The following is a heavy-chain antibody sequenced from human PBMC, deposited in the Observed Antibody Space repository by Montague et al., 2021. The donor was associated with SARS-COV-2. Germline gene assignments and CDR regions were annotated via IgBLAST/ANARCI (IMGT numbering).Heavy chain of an antibody. CDR2: TYYRSKWYN. D-gene: IGHD1-1*01. CDR1: GDSVSRNSAT. V-gene: IGHV6-1*01. J-gene: IGHJ6*02. Sequence: CAISGDSVSRNSATWNWVRQSPSRGLEWLGRTYYRSKWYNDYAVXVRGRVTINPGTSKNQFSLQLNSVTPEDTARYYCTSGREGNYNVMDVWGQGTTVTVSS. CDR3: TSGREGNYNVMDV.